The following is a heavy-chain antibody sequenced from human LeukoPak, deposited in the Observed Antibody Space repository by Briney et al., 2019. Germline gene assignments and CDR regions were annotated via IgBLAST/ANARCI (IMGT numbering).Heavy chain of an antibody. D-gene: IGHD3-9*01. V-gene: IGHV3-21*01. CDR1: GFTFTSYS. Sequence: GGSLRLSCAASGFTFTSYSMNWVRQAPGKGLEWVSSISSSSSYIYYADSVKGRFPISRDNAKNSLYLQMSSLRAEDTAIYYCARLYDILTGAFDYWGQGTLVTVSS. J-gene: IGHJ4*02. CDR3: ARLYDILTGAFDY. CDR2: ISSSSSYI.